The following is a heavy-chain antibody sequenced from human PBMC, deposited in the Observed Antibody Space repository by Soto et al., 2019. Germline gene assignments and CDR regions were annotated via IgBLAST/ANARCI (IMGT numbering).Heavy chain of an antibody. V-gene: IGHV3-30-3*01. CDR1: GFTFSSYA. D-gene: IGHD3-10*01. CDR3: ASLGNTYYYGSGSFRNWFDP. J-gene: IGHJ5*02. CDR2: ISYDGSNK. Sequence: QVQLVESGGGVVQPGRSLRLSCAASGFTFSSYAMQWVRQAPGKGLEWVAVISYDGSNKYYADSVKVRFTNSRDNSKNTLYLQMNSLRAEDTAVYYCASLGNTYYYGSGSFRNWFDPWGQGTLVTVSS.